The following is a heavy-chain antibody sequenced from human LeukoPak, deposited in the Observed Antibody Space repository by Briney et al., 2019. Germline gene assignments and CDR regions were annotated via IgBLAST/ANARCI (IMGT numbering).Heavy chain of an antibody. CDR2: IYSGGST. V-gene: IGHV3-66*01. Sequence: PGGSLRLSCAASGFTVSSNYMSWVRQAPGKGLEWVSVIYSGGSTYYADSVKGRFTISRDNSKNTLYLQMNSLRAEDTAVYYCAKISDDYVWGSYRPPYFDYWGQGTLVTVSS. J-gene: IGHJ4*02. CDR1: GFTVSSNY. CDR3: AKISDDYVWGSYRPPYFDY. D-gene: IGHD3-16*02.